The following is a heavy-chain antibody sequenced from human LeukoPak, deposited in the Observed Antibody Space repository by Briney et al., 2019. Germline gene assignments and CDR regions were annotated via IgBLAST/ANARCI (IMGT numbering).Heavy chain of an antibody. CDR3: AREGIAAAGSDY. J-gene: IGHJ4*02. D-gene: IGHD6-13*01. CDR2: IYHSGST. Sequence: SETLSLTCTVSGGSLSTSNYYWGWLRQPPGTGLEWIGSIYHSGSTYYNPSLKSRVTISVDTSKNQFSLKLSSVTAADTAVYYCAREGIAAAGSDYWGQGTLVAVSS. CDR1: GGSLSTSNYY. V-gene: IGHV4-39*07.